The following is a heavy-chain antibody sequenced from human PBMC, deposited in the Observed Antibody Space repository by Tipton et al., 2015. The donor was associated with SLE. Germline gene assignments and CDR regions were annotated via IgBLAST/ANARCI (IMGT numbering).Heavy chain of an antibody. CDR3: ARGGMVRGVIPFDY. D-gene: IGHD3-10*01. Sequence: SLRLSCAASGFTFSSYAMHWVRQAPGKGLEWVAVISYDGDNKYYADSVKGRFTISRDNSRNTLYLQMNSLRAEDTAVYYCARGGMVRGVIPFDYWGQGTLVTVSS. J-gene: IGHJ4*02. CDR1: GFTFSSYA. V-gene: IGHV3-30-3*01. CDR2: ISYDGDNK.